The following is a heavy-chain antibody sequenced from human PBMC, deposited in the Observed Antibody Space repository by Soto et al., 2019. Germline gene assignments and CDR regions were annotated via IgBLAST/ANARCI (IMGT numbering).Heavy chain of an antibody. CDR2: ISYDGSNK. CDR1: GFTFSSYA. CDR3: ARDQTGAAVY. D-gene: IGHD6-13*01. Sequence: QVQLVESGGGVVQPGRSLRLSCAASGFTFSSYAMHWVRQAPGKGLEWVAVISYDGSNKYYADSVKGRFTISRDNSKNKLYLQINCLRAEDTAVYYCARDQTGAAVYWGQGTLVTVSS. V-gene: IGHV3-30-3*01. J-gene: IGHJ4*02.